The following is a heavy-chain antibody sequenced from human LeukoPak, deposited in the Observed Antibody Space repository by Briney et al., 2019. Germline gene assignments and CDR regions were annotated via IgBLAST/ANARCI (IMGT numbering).Heavy chain of an antibody. J-gene: IGHJ4*02. Sequence: GGSLRLSCAASGFTFNSYSMNWVRQAPGKGLEWVSSISSSSSYIYYADSVKGRFTISRDNAKNSLYLQMNSLRAEDTAVYYCARVPEQRHWNFDYWGQGTLVTVSS. CDR1: GFTFNSYS. D-gene: IGHD6-25*01. CDR3: ARVPEQRHWNFDY. CDR2: ISSSSSYI. V-gene: IGHV3-21*01.